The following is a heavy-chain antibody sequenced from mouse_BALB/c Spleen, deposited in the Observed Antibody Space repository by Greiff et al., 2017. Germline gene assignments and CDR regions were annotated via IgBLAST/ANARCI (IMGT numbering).Heavy chain of an antibody. CDR2: ISSGGGNT. D-gene: IGHD2-10*02. CDR1: GFTFSSYT. Sequence: EVKLVESGGGLVKPGGSLKLSCAASGFTFSSYTMSWVRQTPEKRLEWVATISSGGGNTYYPDSVKGRFTISRDTAKNNLYLQMSSLRSEDTALYYWARYEYRGWYFDVWGAGTTVTVSS. V-gene: IGHV5-9*03. CDR3: ARYEYRGWYFDV. J-gene: IGHJ1*01.